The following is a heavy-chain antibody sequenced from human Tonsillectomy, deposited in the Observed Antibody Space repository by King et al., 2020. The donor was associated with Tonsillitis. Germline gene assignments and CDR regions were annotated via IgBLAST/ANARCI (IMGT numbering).Heavy chain of an antibody. CDR2: ISWNSGSI. CDR1: GFTFDDYA. D-gene: IGHD6-13*01. Sequence: VQLVESGGGLVQPGRSLRLSCAASGFTFDDYAMHWVRQAPGKGLEWFSGISWNSGSIGYADSVKGRFTISRDNAKNSLYLQMNSLRAEDTALYYCAKDRAAAGPEGWFDPWGQGTLVTVSS. V-gene: IGHV3-9*01. J-gene: IGHJ5*02. CDR3: AKDRAAAGPEGWFDP.